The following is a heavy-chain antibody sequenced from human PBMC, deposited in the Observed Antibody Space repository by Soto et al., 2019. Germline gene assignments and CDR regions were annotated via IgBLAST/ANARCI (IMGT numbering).Heavy chain of an antibody. CDR3: ARGGLYGSKAYLDY. Sequence: SVKVSCKASGGTFSSYAISWVRQAPGQGLEWMGGIIPIFGTATYAQKFQGRVTITADESTSTAYMELSSLRSEDTAVYYCARGGLYGSKAYLDYWGQGTLVTVSS. CDR2: IIPIFGTA. CDR1: GGTFSSYA. J-gene: IGHJ4*02. V-gene: IGHV1-69*13. D-gene: IGHD3-10*01.